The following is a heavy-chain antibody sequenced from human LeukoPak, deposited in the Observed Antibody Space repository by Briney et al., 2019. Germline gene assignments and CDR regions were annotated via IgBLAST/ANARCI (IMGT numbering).Heavy chain of an antibody. V-gene: IGHV3-74*01. Sequence: GGSLRLSCAASGFTFSNYWMHWVRQAPGKGLAWVSRIHSDGSSTTYADSVKGRFTISRDNAKNTLYLQMNSLTAEDTAVYYCAKGGSKAPDYWGQGTLVTVSS. CDR3: AKGGSKAPDY. CDR2: IHSDGSST. J-gene: IGHJ4*02. D-gene: IGHD4-11*01. CDR1: GFTFSNYW.